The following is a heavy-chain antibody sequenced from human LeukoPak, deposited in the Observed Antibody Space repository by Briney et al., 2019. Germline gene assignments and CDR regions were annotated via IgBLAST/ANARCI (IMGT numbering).Heavy chain of an antibody. CDR1: GYTFTRYY. CDR3: ARAALYCSSTSCYFGWFDP. J-gene: IGHJ5*02. Sequence: ASVNVSYKPSGYTFTRYYMHWVRQAPGQGLEGMGWINPYSGGTNYAPKLQARVTMTRDPSISTAYVELSRLRSDETAVYYCARAALYCSSTSCYFGWFDPWGQGTLVTVSS. D-gene: IGHD2-2*01. V-gene: IGHV1-2*02. CDR2: INPYSGGT.